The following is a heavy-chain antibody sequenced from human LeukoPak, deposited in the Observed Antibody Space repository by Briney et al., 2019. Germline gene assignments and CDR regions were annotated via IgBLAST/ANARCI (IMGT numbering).Heavy chain of an antibody. J-gene: IGHJ4*02. CDR2: VHGDGYSI. Sequence: GGSLRLSCTASGFPFGSYAIYWVRQAPGKGLVWVARVHGDGYSISYADSVRGRFTISRDNAKDTLYLHMNSLRPEDTAVYYCATAQVGAPTDFWGQGTRVTVSS. CDR1: GFPFGSYA. CDR3: ATAQVGAPTDF. V-gene: IGHV3-74*01. D-gene: IGHD1-26*01.